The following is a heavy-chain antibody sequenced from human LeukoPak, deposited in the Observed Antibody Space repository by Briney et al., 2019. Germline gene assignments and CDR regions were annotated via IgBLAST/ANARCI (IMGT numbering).Heavy chain of an antibody. CDR1: GGSFSGYY. CDR2: INHSGST. Sequence: PSETLSLTCAVYGGSFSGYYWSWIRQPPGKGLEWIGEINHSGSTNYNPSLKSRVTISVDTSKNQFSLKLSSVTAADTAVYYCARSRAAGTNSFDYWGQGTLVTVSS. J-gene: IGHJ4*02. D-gene: IGHD6-13*01. V-gene: IGHV4-34*01. CDR3: ARSRAAGTNSFDY.